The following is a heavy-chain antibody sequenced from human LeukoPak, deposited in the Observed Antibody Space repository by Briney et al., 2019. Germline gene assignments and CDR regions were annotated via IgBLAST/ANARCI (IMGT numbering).Heavy chain of an antibody. CDR3: ARRQLHYDFWSGDDWYFDL. Sequence: PAETLSLTCTVSGGSISSSSYYWGWIRQSPGKGLEWIGSIFYTGSTYYSPSLKSRVTMPKGTSRNQFSLDLSSVTAADTAVYYCARRQLHYDFWSGDDWYFDLWGRGTLVTVSS. D-gene: IGHD3-3*01. CDR2: IFYTGST. V-gene: IGHV4-39*01. J-gene: IGHJ2*01. CDR1: GGSISSSSYY.